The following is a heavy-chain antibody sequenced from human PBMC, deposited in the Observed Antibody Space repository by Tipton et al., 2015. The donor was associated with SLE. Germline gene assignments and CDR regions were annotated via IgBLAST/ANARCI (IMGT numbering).Heavy chain of an antibody. V-gene: IGHV4-39*07. CDR2: IYYSGSS. Sequence: LRLSCIVSGDSISGSTYYWGWIRQPPGKGLEWIGRIYYSGSSYYNPSLKSRVTISVDTSKNQFSLKLSSVTAADTAVYYCAQAHLWGSYRYASDIWGQGTMVTVSS. D-gene: IGHD3-16*02. CDR3: AQAHLWGSYRYASDI. J-gene: IGHJ3*02. CDR1: GDSISGSTYY.